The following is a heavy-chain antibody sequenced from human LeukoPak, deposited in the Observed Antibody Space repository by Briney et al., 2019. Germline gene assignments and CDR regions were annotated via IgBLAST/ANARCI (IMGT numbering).Heavy chain of an antibody. D-gene: IGHD3-10*02. CDR2: ISSSGSTI. CDR1: GFTFSSYE. V-gene: IGHV3-48*03. CDR3: AELGITMIGGV. J-gene: IGHJ6*04. Sequence: GGSLRLSCAASGFTFSSYEMNWVRQAPGKGLEWVSYISSSGSTIYYADSVKGRFTISTDNAKNSLYLQMNSLRAEDTAVYYCAELGITMIGGVWGKGTTVTISS.